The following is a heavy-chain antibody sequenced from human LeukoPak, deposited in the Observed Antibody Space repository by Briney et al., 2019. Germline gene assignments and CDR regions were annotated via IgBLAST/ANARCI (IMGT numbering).Heavy chain of an antibody. CDR3: ARADILTGYCFDY. V-gene: IGHV3-48*04. CDR1: GFTFSSYS. Sequence: PGGSLRLSCAASGFTFSSYSMNWVRQAPGKGLEWVSYISSSSSTIYYADSVKGRFTISRDNAKNSLYLQMNSLRAEDTALYYCARADILTGYCFDYWGQGTLVTVSS. D-gene: IGHD3-9*01. CDR2: ISSSSSTI. J-gene: IGHJ4*02.